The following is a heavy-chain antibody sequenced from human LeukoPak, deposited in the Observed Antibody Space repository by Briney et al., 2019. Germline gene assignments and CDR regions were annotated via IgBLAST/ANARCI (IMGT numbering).Heavy chain of an antibody. V-gene: IGHV1-24*01. J-gene: IGHJ3*02. CDR1: GYTLTELS. Sequence: ASVKVSCKVSGYTLTELSMHWVPQAPGKGLEWMGGFDPEDGETIYAQKFQGRVTMTEDTSTDTAYMELSSLRSEDTAVYYRATGMVRVIDAFDIWGQGTMVTVSS. D-gene: IGHD3-10*01. CDR3: ATGMVRVIDAFDI. CDR2: FDPEDGET.